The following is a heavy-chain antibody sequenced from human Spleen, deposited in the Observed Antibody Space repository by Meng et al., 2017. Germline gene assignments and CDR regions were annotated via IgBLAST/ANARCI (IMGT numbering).Heavy chain of an antibody. D-gene: IGHD3-16*01. Sequence: GGSLRLSCAGSGFSFSSYEMNWVRQAPGKGLEWVAVIWYDGSNKLYPDSVKGRFTISRDNAQNSLFLQMNSLRAEDTAVYYCARDAIGGSLDYVWGTHSFDYWGQGTLVTVSS. V-gene: IGHV3-33*08. J-gene: IGHJ4*02. CDR1: GFSFSSYE. CDR2: IWYDGSNK. CDR3: ARDAIGGSLDYVWGTHSFDY.